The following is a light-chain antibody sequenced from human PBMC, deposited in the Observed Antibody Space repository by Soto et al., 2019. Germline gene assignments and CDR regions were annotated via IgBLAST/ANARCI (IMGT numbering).Light chain of an antibody. CDR3: QQSYSSPPT. Sequence: DVQMTASPSSLSASVEDRVIITCRASQSISNHLNWYQQKPGKAPKLLIFAASSLQSGGPSRFSGSRSGTDFTLTISSLQPEDFATYYCQQSYSSPPTFGQGTKVDIK. CDR2: AAS. J-gene: IGKJ1*01. V-gene: IGKV1-39*01. CDR1: QSISNH.